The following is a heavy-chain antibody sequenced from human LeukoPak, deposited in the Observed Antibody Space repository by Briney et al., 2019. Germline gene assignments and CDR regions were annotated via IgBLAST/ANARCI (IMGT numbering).Heavy chain of an antibody. CDR1: GYSISSGYY. D-gene: IGHD6-13*01. CDR2: IYHSGNT. J-gene: IGHJ4*02. V-gene: IGHV4-38-2*02. Sequence: SETLSLTCTVSGYSISSGYYWGWIRQPPGKGLEWIGSIYHSGNTYYNPSLKSRVTMSVDTSKNQFSLKLSSVTAADTAVYYCARDRLAAAGTDYWGQGTLVTVSS. CDR3: ARDRLAAAGTDY.